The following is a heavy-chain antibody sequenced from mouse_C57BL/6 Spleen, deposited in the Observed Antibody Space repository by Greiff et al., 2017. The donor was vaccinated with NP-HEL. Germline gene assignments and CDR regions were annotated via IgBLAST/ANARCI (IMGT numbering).Heavy chain of an antibody. D-gene: IGHD3-2*02. CDR3: ARGGTAQALAY. V-gene: IGHV1-72*01. Sequence: QVQLQQPGAELVKPGASVKLSCKASGYTFTSYWMHWVKQRPGRGLEWIGRIDPTSGGTKYNEQFKSKATLTVDKPSSTAYMQLSSLTSEDSAVEYCARGGTAQALAYWGQGTLVTVSA. CDR2: IDPTSGGT. J-gene: IGHJ3*01. CDR1: GYTFTSYW.